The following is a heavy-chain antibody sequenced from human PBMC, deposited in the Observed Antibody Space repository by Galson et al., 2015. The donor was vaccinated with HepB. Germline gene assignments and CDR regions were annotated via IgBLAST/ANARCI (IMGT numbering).Heavy chain of an antibody. J-gene: IGHJ4*02. Sequence: SLRLSCAASGFTFSHFAMSWVRQAPGKGLEWVSSVDGSVGSTYYADSVKGRFTISRDDSKNTLYLQLNSLRAEDTAVYYCAKRSCTSGSCFFFYYWGQGTLVTVSS. V-gene: IGHV3-23*01. CDR3: AKRSCTSGSCFFFYY. D-gene: IGHD2-15*01. CDR2: VDGSVGST. CDR1: GFTFSHFA.